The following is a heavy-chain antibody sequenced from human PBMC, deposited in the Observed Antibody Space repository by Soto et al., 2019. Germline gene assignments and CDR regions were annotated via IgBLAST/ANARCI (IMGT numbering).Heavy chain of an antibody. D-gene: IGHD6-13*01. Sequence: SGPRGEPTETLTLTCTFSGFSISTNGVGVGWIRQTPGEALEWLALIYWDNDRRYSPSLKDRLTVTKDTSKNQVVLIVTDMNPVDTGTYYCAHRRPFGSSWYWGNFDYWGQGALVTVSS. V-gene: IGHV2-5*02. CDR2: IYWDNDR. CDR3: AHRRPFGSSWYWGNFDY. CDR1: GFSISTNGVG. J-gene: IGHJ4*02.